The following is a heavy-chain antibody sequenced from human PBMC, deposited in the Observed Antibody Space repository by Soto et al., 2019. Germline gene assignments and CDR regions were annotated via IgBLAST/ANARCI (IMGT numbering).Heavy chain of an antibody. CDR2: INAGNGNT. J-gene: IGHJ5*02. D-gene: IGHD3-10*01. Sequence: ASVKVSCKASGYTFTSYAMHWVRQAPGQRLEWMGWINAGNGNTKYSQKFQGRVTITRDTSASTAYMELSSLRSEDTAVYYCARGPITMVRGVIRPSGWFDPWGQGTLVTVSS. CDR1: GYTFTSYA. CDR3: ARGPITMVRGVIRPSGWFDP. V-gene: IGHV1-3*01.